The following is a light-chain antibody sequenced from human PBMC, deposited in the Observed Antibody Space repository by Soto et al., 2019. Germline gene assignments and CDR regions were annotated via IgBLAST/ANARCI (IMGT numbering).Light chain of an antibody. CDR2: DVS. CDR3: LSYTTSSTAYV. V-gene: IGLV2-14*01. Sequence: QSALTQPASVSGSPGQSITISCTGTSSDVGGYNYVSWFQQHPGKAPKLMISDVSNRPSGVSNRFPGSKSGNTASLTISGLQAEDEADYYCLSYTTSSTAYVFGTGTKLTVL. CDR1: SSDVGGYNY. J-gene: IGLJ1*01.